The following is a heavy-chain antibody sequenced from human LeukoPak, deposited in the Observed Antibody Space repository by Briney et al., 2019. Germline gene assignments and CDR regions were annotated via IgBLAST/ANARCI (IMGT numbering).Heavy chain of an antibody. J-gene: IGHJ4*02. Sequence: VASVKVSCKASGGTFSSYAISWVRQAPGQGLGWMGGIIPIFGTANYAQKFQGRVTITADESTSTAYMELSSLRSEDTAVYYCARLQPGSGDPKDYWGQGTLVTVSS. CDR1: GGTFSSYA. CDR2: IIPIFGTA. CDR3: ARLQPGSGDPKDY. V-gene: IGHV1-69*13. D-gene: IGHD2-21*02.